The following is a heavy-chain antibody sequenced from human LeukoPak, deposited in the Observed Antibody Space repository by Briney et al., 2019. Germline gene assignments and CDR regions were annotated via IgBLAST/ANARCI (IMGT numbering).Heavy chain of an antibody. CDR1: GFTFSSYA. Sequence: GGSLRLSCAASGFTFSSYAMSWVRQAPGKGLEWVSAISGNGGTTYYADSVKGRFTISRDNSKNTLSLQMNSLRAEDTAVYYCAKDVTFRPDDYGGNRLAYWGQGTLVTVSS. V-gene: IGHV3-23*01. CDR3: AKDVTFRPDDYGGNRLAY. CDR2: ISGNGGTT. J-gene: IGHJ4*02. D-gene: IGHD4-23*01.